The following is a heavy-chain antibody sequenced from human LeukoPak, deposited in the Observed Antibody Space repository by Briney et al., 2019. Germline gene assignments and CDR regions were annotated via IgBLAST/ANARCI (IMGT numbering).Heavy chain of an antibody. D-gene: IGHD6-13*01. J-gene: IGHJ4*02. Sequence: GRSLRLSCAASGFTFSSYAMHWVGQAPGKGLEWVAVIAYDGSNKYYADSVKGRFTISRDNSKNTLYLQMNSLRAEDTAVYYCAIELGIAAAGTYFDYWGQGTLVTVSS. V-gene: IGHV3-30-3*01. CDR3: AIELGIAAAGTYFDY. CDR1: GFTFSSYA. CDR2: IAYDGSNK.